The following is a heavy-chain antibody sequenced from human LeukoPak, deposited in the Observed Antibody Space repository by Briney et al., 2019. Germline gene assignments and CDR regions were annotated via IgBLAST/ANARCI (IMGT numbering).Heavy chain of an antibody. D-gene: IGHD5-12*01. CDR2: MNPNSGNT. J-gene: IGHJ6*03. CDR3: ARTTEGGYSGYFYYYYMDV. CDR1: GYTFTRYD. Sequence: ASVKVSCKASGYTFTRYDMNWVRQATGQGLEWMGWMNPNSGNTGYAQKFQGRVTMTRNTSISTAYMELSSLRSEDTAVYYCARTTEGGYSGYFYYYYMDVWGKGTTVTISS. V-gene: IGHV1-8*01.